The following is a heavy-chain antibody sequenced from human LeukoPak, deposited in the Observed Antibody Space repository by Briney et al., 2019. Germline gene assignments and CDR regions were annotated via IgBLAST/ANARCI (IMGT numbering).Heavy chain of an antibody. CDR1: GFTFSSYW. D-gene: IGHD1-26*01. V-gene: IGHV3-74*01. CDR2: INSDGSST. J-gene: IGHJ4*02. Sequence: GGSLRLSCAASGFTFSSYWMHWVRQAPGKGLVWVSRINSDGSSTSYADSVKGRYTISRDNSKNTLYLQMNSLRPEDTAVYYCAKSLGATRGYFEHWGQGTLVTVSS. CDR3: AKSLGATRGYFEH.